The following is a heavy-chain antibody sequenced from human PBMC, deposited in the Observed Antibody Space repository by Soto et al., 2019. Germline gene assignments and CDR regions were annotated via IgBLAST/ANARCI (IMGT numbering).Heavy chain of an antibody. V-gene: IGHV1-3*01. Sequence: GASVKVSCKASGYTFTSYTMHWVRQAPGQRLEWMGWITAGNGNTKYSQKFQGRVTITRDTSKSTLYLQMSSLRADDTAVYYCAKPTTDRGVNQFDPWGQGTLVTVSS. D-gene: IGHD3-10*01. J-gene: IGHJ5*02. CDR1: GYTFTSYT. CDR3: AKPTTDRGVNQFDP. CDR2: ITAGNGNT.